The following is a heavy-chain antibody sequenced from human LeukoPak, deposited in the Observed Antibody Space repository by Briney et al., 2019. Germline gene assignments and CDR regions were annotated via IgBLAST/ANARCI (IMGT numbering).Heavy chain of an antibody. Sequence: PGGSLRLSCAASGFTFSRYSMNWVRQAPGKGLEWVSSISSSSTYIYYADSVKGRFTISRDNAKNSLYLQMNSLRAEDTALYYCARIDTYYYDSSGYYSAFDIWGQGTIVTVSS. V-gene: IGHV3-21*04. CDR3: ARIDTYYYDSSGYYSAFDI. CDR2: ISSSSTYI. J-gene: IGHJ3*02. CDR1: GFTFSRYS. D-gene: IGHD3-22*01.